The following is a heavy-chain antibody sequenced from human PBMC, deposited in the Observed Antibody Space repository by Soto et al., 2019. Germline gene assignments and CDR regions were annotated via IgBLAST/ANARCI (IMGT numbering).Heavy chain of an antibody. J-gene: IGHJ4*02. CDR1: GYTLTELS. Sequence: ASVKVSCKVSGYTLTELSMHWVRQAPGKGLEWMGGFDPEDGETIYAQKFQGRVTMTEDTSTDTAYMELSSLRSEDTAVYYCATWPDYYDSSGYYYGDYWGQGTLVTVSS. CDR2: FDPEDGET. CDR3: ATWPDYYDSSGYYYGDY. V-gene: IGHV1-24*01. D-gene: IGHD3-22*01.